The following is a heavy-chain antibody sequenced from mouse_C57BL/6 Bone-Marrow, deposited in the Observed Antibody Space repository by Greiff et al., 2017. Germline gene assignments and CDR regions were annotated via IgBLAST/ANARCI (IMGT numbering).Heavy chain of an antibody. CDR1: GYTFTSYW. Sequence: QVQLQQPGAELVKPGASVKLSCKASGYTFTSYWITWVKQRPGQGLEWIGDIYPGSGSTNYNETFKSKATLTVDTSSSTAYMQISSLTSEDSAVYYCARSKTALATFDYWGQGTTLTVAA. CDR2: IYPGSGST. J-gene: IGHJ2*01. D-gene: IGHD3-2*01. V-gene: IGHV1-55*01. CDR3: ARSKTALATFDY.